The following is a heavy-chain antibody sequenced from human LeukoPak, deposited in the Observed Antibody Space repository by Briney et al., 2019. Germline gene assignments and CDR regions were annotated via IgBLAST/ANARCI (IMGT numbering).Heavy chain of an antibody. D-gene: IGHD3-3*01. CDR3: ARSSRGLGYDFPFDY. CDR2: IYHSGST. V-gene: IGHV4-30-2*02. Sequence: PSQTLSLTCTVSGGSISSGGYYWSWIRQPPGKGLEWIGYIYHSGSTYYNPSLKSRVTISVDTSKNQFSLKLRSATAADTAVYYCARSSRGLGYDFPFDYWGQGTLVTVSS. CDR1: GGSISSGGYY. J-gene: IGHJ4*02.